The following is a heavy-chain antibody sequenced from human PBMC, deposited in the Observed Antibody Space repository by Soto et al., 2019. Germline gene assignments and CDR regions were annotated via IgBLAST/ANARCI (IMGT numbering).Heavy chain of an antibody. CDR1: GYRFTGSW. CDR3: ARLPGIVAPGTVFLDN. D-gene: IGHD1-1*01. CDR2: IYPGDSDT. J-gene: IGHJ4*02. Sequence: GESLKLSCKASGYRFTGSWIGWVRQMPGKGLEWMGIIYPGDSDTRYRPSFQGQVTISADKSSSTAYLQWNSLQASDTAMYYCARLPGIVAPGTVFLDNWGQGTMVTVSS. V-gene: IGHV5-51*01.